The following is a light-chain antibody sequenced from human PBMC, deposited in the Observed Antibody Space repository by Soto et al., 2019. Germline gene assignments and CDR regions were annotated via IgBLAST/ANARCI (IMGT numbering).Light chain of an antibody. CDR2: KAS. CDR3: QHYNSYSEA. CDR1: QTISSW. J-gene: IGKJ1*01. V-gene: IGKV1-5*03. Sequence: DIQMNQSPSTLSGSVGVRVTITCRASQTISSWLAWYQQKPGKAPKLLIYKASTLKSGVPSRFSGSGSGTEFTLTISSLQPDDFATYYCQHYNSYSEAFGQGTKVDIK.